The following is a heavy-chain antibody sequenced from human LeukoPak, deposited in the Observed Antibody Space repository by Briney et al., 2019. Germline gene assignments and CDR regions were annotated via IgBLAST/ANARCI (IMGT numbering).Heavy chain of an antibody. CDR3: ARRPGQYYYDSSGYSYYFDY. D-gene: IGHD3-22*01. CDR2: IYHSGST. V-gene: IGHV4-38-2*01. J-gene: IGHJ4*02. Sequence: PSETLSLTCAVSGYSISSGYYWGWIRQPPGKGLEWIGSIYHSGSTYYNPSLKGRVTISVDTSKNQFSLELSSVTAADTAVYYCARRPGQYYYDSSGYSYYFDYWGQGTLVTVSS. CDR1: GYSISSGYY.